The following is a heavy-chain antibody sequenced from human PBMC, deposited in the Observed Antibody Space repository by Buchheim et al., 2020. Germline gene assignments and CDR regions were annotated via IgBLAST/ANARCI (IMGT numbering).Heavy chain of an antibody. CDR3: ARELGITMVRGVIFRFDP. D-gene: IGHD3-10*01. CDR2: ISSSGSTI. CDR1: GFTFSSYE. Sequence: EVQLVESGGGLVQPGGSLRLSCAASGFTFSSYEMNWVRQAPGKGLEWVSYISSSGSTIYYADSVKGRFTISRDNAKKSLYLQMNSLRAEDTAVYYCARELGITMVRGVIFRFDPWGQGTL. V-gene: IGHV3-48*03. J-gene: IGHJ5*02.